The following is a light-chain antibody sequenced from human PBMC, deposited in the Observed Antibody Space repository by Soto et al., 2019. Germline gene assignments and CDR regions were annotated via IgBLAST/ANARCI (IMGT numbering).Light chain of an antibody. CDR1: QSINSW. CDR2: KAS. J-gene: IGKJ1*01. CDR3: QQYNSSPWT. Sequence: DLQMTQSPSTLSASVGDRVTITCRASQSINSWLAWYQQKPGKAPTLLIYKASSLRSGVPSRFSGSGSGTEFTLTISSLQPDDFATYYCQQYNSSPWTFGQGTKVEIK. V-gene: IGKV1-5*03.